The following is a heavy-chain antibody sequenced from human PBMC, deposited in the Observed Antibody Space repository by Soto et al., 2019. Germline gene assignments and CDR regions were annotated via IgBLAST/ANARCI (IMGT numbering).Heavy chain of an antibody. CDR2: ISAYNGDT. CDR3: ARVRQLVGYFYYSMDV. V-gene: IGHV1-18*01. D-gene: IGHD6-6*01. Sequence: QVQLLQSGAEVKKPGASVKVSCKASGYTFTNYGITWVRQAPGKGHEWMGWISAYNGDTHYTQRLQGRFTMTPDTSTSTAYMELRGLRSDDTAVYYLARVRQLVGYFYYSMDVWGKGTPVTVSS. J-gene: IGHJ6*03. CDR1: GYTFTNYG.